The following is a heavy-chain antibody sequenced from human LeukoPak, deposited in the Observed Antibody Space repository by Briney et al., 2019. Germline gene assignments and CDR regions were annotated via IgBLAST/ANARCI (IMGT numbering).Heavy chain of an antibody. CDR3: ASPSSGQSFDI. J-gene: IGHJ3*02. CDR2: IYPGGNK. D-gene: IGHD6-19*01. Sequence: GGSLRLSCAASGFTVSSNDMSWVRQAPGQGLEWVSVIYPGGNKYYTDSVKGRFTISRDNSKNTVYLQMNSLRAEDTALYYCASPSSGQSFDIWGQGTIVTVSS. CDR1: GFTVSSND. V-gene: IGHV3-53*01.